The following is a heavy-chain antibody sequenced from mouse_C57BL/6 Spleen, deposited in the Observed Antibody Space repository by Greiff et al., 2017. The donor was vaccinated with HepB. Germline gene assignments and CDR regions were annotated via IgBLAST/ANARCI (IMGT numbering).Heavy chain of an antibody. Sequence: EVNVVESGGGLVKPGGSLKLSCAASGFTFSSYAMSWVRQTPEKRLEWVATISDGGSYTYYPDNVKGRFTISRDNAKNNLYLQMSHLKSEDTAMYYCARGNEGDYFDYWGQGTTLTVSS. V-gene: IGHV5-4*03. CDR1: GFTFSSYA. CDR2: ISDGGSYT. J-gene: IGHJ2*01. CDR3: ARGNEGDYFDY.